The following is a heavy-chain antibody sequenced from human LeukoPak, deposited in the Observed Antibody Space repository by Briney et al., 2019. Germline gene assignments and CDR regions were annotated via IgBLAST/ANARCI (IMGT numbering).Heavy chain of an antibody. CDR2: IYYSGNT. V-gene: IGHV4-30-4*08. J-gene: IGHJ4*02. CDR1: GSSIRSGSYY. CDR3: ARALPDYDLWSGYPSSFDY. Sequence: SETLSLTCTVSGSSIRSGSYYWSWIRQPPGNGLEWIGYIYYSGNTYYNPSLKSRVTISVDTSKNQFSLKLSSVTAADTAVYYCARALPDYDLWSGYPSSFDYWGQGTLVTVSS. D-gene: IGHD3-3*01.